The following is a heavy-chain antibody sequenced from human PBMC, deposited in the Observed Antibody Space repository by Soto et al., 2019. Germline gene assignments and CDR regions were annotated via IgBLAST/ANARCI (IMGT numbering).Heavy chain of an antibody. CDR3: AREGNLGRWIQPLDS. CDR2: IHYNGNT. CDR1: GGSISSYY. D-gene: IGHD2-2*03. V-gene: IGHV4-59*01. J-gene: IGHJ4*02. Sequence: SETLSLTCTVSGGSISSYYWSWIRQPPGKGLEWIGNIHYNGNTKYSPSLKSRVTMSVDTSKNHFSLKLISVTTADTAVYFCAREGNLGRWIQPLDSWGQGTLVTVS.